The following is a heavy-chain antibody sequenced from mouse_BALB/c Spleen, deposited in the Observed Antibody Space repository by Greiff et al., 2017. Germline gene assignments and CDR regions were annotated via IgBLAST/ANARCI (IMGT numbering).Heavy chain of an antibody. CDR3: ARSRTDYFDY. CDR2: INPSTGYT. Sequence: VQLQESGAELAKPGASVKMSCKASGYTFTSYWMHWVKQRPGQGLEWIGYINPSTGYTEYNQKFKDKATLTADKSSSTAYMQLSSLTSEDSAVYYCARSRTDYFDYWGQGTTLTVSS. CDR1: GYTFTSYW. J-gene: IGHJ2*01. V-gene: IGHV1-7*01.